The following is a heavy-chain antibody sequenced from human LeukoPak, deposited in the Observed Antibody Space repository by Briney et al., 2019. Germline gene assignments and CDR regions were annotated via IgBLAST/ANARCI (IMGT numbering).Heavy chain of an antibody. J-gene: IGHJ5*02. CDR3: ARKIAAAGRVEWFDP. CDR2: IYYSGST. CDR1: GGSISSYF. V-gene: IGHV4-59*01. Sequence: SETLSLTCTVSGGSISSYFWSWVRQPPGKGREWIGYIYYSGSTNYNPSLKSRVTISVDTSKNQFSLKLASVTTADTAVYYCARKIAAAGRVEWFDPWGQGTLVTVSS. D-gene: IGHD6-13*01.